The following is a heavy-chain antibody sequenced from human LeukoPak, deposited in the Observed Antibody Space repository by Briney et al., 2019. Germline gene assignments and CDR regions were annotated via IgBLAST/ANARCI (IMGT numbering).Heavy chain of an antibody. CDR3: ARDLWWGVGASVHYFDY. D-gene: IGHD1-26*01. J-gene: IGHJ4*02. Sequence: GASVKVSCKASGYTFTADYMHWVRQAPGQGLEWMGWINPNSGGTNYAQKFQGRVTMTRDTSVSTAYMELSSLRSDDTAVYYCARDLWWGVGASVHYFDYWGQGTLVTVSS. CDR1: GYTFTADY. CDR2: INPNSGGT. V-gene: IGHV1-2*02.